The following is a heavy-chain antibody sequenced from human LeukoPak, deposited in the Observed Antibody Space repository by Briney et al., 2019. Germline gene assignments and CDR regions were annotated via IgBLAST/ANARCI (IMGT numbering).Heavy chain of an antibody. CDR2: IYYSGST. D-gene: IGHD2-8*01. V-gene: IGHV4-59*12. Sequence: PSETLSLTCTVSGGSISSDYWNWIRQPPGKGLEWVGFIYYSGSTNYNPSLESRVTMSVDTSKNQFSLKLSSVTAADTAVYYCARGRNGRRGYYYYYMDVWGKGTTVTVSS. CDR1: GGSISSDY. CDR3: ARGRNGRRGYYYYYMDV. J-gene: IGHJ6*03.